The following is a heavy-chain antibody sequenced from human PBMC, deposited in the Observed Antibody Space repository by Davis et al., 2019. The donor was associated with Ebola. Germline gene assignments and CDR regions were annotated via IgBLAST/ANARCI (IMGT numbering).Heavy chain of an antibody. D-gene: IGHD2-8*01. V-gene: IGHV3-15*01. CDR2: IKSRTDGGTT. Sequence: GESLKISCAASGFTFSHVWINWVRQAPGKGLEWVGRIKSRTDGGTTDYAAPVKGRFTISRDDSKDTVYLQMNSLKTEDTAMYYCTAGGKGGYLYDKKYFDSWGQGTLITVSS. CDR3: TAGGKGGYLYDKKYFDS. J-gene: IGHJ4*02. CDR1: GFTFSHVW.